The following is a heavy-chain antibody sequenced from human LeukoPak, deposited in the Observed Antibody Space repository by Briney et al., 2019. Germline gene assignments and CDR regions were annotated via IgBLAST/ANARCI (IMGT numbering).Heavy chain of an antibody. Sequence: GGSLRLSCAASGFTFSSYFMTWVRQAPGKGLEWVSGISGSGADTLYADSVRGQFTISRDNSKNTLYLQMNSLRAEDTAVYYCAKDRYYGSGSYFDYWGQGTLVTVSS. CDR1: GFTFSSYF. V-gene: IGHV3-23*01. CDR3: AKDRYYGSGSYFDY. J-gene: IGHJ4*02. CDR2: ISGSGADT. D-gene: IGHD3-10*01.